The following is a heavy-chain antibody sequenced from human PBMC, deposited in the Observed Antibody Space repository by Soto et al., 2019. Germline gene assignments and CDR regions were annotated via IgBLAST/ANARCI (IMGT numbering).Heavy chain of an antibody. J-gene: IGHJ4*02. Sequence: SETLSLTCSVSGGCISSYYWSWIRQPTGKGLERIGHIYYSGSTNYNTSLRRRVTISVDTSKNQFSLKVSSVTAADTAVYYCARGLATFTINKHYFDYWGQGTLVTVSS. V-gene: IGHV4-59*01. CDR3: ARGLATFTINKHYFDY. CDR1: GGCISSYY. CDR2: IYYSGST. D-gene: IGHD3-3*01.